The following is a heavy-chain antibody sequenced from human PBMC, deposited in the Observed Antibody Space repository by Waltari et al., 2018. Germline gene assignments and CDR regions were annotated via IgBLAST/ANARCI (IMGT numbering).Heavy chain of an antibody. CDR2: IYFSGST. CDR3: ARDPGYYDTSGYPAYFDY. CDR1: GYSISSGYY. V-gene: IGHV4-38-2*02. J-gene: IGHJ4*02. Sequence: QVQLQESGPGLVKPSETLSLTCTVSGYSISSGYYWGWLRQPPGKGLEWIGSIYFSGSTYYNPSLKSRVTISVDTSKNQFSLKLSSVTAADTAVYYCARDPGYYDTSGYPAYFDYWGQGTLVTVSS. D-gene: IGHD3-22*01.